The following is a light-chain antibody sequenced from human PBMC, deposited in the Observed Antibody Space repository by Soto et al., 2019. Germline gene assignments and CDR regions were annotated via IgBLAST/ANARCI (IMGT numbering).Light chain of an antibody. Sequence: DIPMTQSPPSLSASVGDRVTITCRASQGIRNDLVWYQQKLGKAPQRLIYAGSSLQSGVPSRFSGSGSGTEFTLTISSLQPEDFATYYCLQHNTYPWTFGQGTKVEIK. V-gene: IGKV1-17*01. CDR2: AGS. CDR1: QGIRND. CDR3: LQHNTYPWT. J-gene: IGKJ1*01.